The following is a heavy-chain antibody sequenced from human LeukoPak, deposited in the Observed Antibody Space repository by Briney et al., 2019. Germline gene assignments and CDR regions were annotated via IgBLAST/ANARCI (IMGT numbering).Heavy chain of an antibody. CDR1: GFTFSRYT. V-gene: IGHV3-48*02. Sequence: PGGSLRLSCAASGFTFSRYTMTWVRQAPGKGLEWVSYISSGSRTIYNADSVKGRFTISRDNAKNVLSLQMNSPRDEDTAVYYCARVDDSGSYSGIDYWGQGTLVTVSS. J-gene: IGHJ4*02. CDR2: ISSGSRTI. D-gene: IGHD1-26*01. CDR3: ARVDDSGSYSGIDY.